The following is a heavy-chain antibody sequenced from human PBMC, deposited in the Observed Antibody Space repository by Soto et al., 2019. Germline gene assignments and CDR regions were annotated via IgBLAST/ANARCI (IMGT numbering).Heavy chain of an antibody. Sequence: SETLSLTCAVYGGSFSGYYWSWIRQPPGKGLEWIGEINHSGSTNYNPSLKSRVTISVDTSKNQFSLKLSSVTAADTAVYYCARPGKGYWSSTSCYDYYYYGMDVWGQGTTVTVSS. J-gene: IGHJ6*02. CDR3: ARPGKGYWSSTSCYDYYYYGMDV. D-gene: IGHD2-2*01. CDR2: INHSGST. V-gene: IGHV4-34*01. CDR1: GGSFSGYY.